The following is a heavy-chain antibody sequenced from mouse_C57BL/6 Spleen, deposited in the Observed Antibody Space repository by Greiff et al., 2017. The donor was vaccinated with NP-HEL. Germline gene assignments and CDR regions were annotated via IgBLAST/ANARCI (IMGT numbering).Heavy chain of an antibody. CDR3: AREGGYDGFHFDV. D-gene: IGHD2-2*01. Sequence: EVKLMESEGGLVQPGSSMKLSCTASGFTFSDYYMAWVRQVPEKGLEWVANINYDGSSTYYLDSLKSRFIISRDNAKNILYLQMSSLKSEDTATYYCAREGGYDGFHFDVWGTGTTVTVSS. CDR1: GFTFSDYY. V-gene: IGHV5-16*01. CDR2: INYDGSST. J-gene: IGHJ1*03.